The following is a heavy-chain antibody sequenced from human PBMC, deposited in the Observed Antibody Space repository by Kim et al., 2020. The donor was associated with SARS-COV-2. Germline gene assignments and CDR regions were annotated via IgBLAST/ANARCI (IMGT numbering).Heavy chain of an antibody. J-gene: IGHJ6*02. CDR1: GFTVSNKY. D-gene: IGHD3-10*01. V-gene: IGHV3-53*01. CDR2: IYSGDFT. CDR3: ASQVPLRGDYGMDV. Sequence: GGSLRLSCAASGFTVSNKYMGWVRLAPEKGLEWVSVIYSGDFTYYANSVRGRFNISRDTSKNTLYLQMNSLRAEDTAVYYCASQVPLRGDYGMDVWGQGTTVTVS.